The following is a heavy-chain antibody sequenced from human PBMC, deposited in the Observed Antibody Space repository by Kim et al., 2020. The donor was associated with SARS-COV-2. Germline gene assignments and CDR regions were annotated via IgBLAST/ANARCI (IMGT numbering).Heavy chain of an antibody. Sequence: SQKFQGRVTITRDTSASTAYMELSSLRSEDTAVYYCARDVSYGDYVGFDYWGQGTLVTVSS. V-gene: IGHV1-3*01. J-gene: IGHJ4*02. CDR3: ARDVSYGDYVGFDY. D-gene: IGHD4-17*01.